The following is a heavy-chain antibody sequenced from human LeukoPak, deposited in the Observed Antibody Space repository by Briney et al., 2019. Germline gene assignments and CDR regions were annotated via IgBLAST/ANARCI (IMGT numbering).Heavy chain of an antibody. CDR3: ARERLPTYYGMDV. Sequence: GGSLRLSCAASGFTFSDYYMSWIRQAPGKGLEWVSYISSSSSYTNYADSVKGRFTISRDNAKNSLYPQLNSLRAEDTAVYYCARERLPTYYGMDVWGQGTTVTVSS. V-gene: IGHV3-11*05. CDR1: GFTFSDYY. CDR2: ISSSSSYT. J-gene: IGHJ6*02. D-gene: IGHD4-11*01.